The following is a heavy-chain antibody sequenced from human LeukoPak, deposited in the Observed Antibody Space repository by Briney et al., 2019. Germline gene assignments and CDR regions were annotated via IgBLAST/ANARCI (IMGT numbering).Heavy chain of an antibody. J-gene: IGHJ4*02. CDR3: ARVGCSSTSCYTPFDY. V-gene: IGHV3-21*01. Sequence: GGSLRLSCAASGFTFSSYSMNWVRQAPGKGLEWVSSISSSSSYIYYADSVKGRFTISRDNAKNSLYLQMNSLRAEDTAVYYCARVGCSSTSCYTPFDYWGQGTLVTVSS. D-gene: IGHD2-2*02. CDR1: GFTFSSYS. CDR2: ISSSSSYI.